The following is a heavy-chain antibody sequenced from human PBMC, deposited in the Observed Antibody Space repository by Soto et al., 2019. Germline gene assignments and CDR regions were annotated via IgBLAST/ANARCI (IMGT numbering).Heavy chain of an antibody. CDR1: GFTFSNYV. Sequence: GSLRLSCAASGFTFSNYVMSWVRQAPGKGLEWVSPVSNSGSNTYYAESVKGRITISRDNSNNTLYLQMNSLRAEDTALYYCARRGRTLPHYSYYMDVWGKGTTVTVSS. CDR3: ARRGRTLPHYSYYMDV. J-gene: IGHJ6*03. V-gene: IGHV3-23*01. CDR2: VSNSGSNT.